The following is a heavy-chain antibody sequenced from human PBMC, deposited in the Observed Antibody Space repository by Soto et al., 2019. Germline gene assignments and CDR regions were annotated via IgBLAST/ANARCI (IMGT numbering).Heavy chain of an antibody. CDR1: GFTFSSYG. J-gene: IGHJ3*02. Sequence: QVHLEESGGGVVQPGTSLRLSCVASGFTFSSYGMHWVRQAQGKGLEWVAVIPNTENKKYYADSVKGRFTISRDNSQNTLFLQMDSLMSEDTAMYYCARTAGGRVRGALDIWGQGTMVTVS. CDR3: ARTAGGRVRGALDI. V-gene: IGHV3-30-3*01. CDR2: IPNTENKK. D-gene: IGHD6-13*01.